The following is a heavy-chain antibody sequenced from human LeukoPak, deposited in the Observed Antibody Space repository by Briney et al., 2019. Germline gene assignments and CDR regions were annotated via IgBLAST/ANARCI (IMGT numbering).Heavy chain of an antibody. J-gene: IGHJ4*02. CDR2: NSKDGSKK. CDR3: ARDPGYAYNHFDY. D-gene: IGHD5-18*01. Sequence: GGSLRLSCAASGFSLSTYAMHWVRQAPGKGLEWVAVNSKDGSKKYYAESVKGRFTISRDTSKNTLCLQMNSLRPEDTAVYYCARDPGYAYNHFDYWGQGTLVTVSS. V-gene: IGHV3-30*04. CDR1: GFSLSTYA.